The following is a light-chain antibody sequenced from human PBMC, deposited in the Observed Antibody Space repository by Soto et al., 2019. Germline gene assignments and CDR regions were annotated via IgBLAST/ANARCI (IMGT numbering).Light chain of an antibody. CDR1: SSNIGNNA. V-gene: IGLV1-36*01. CDR2: YDD. CDR3: AAWDDRLNGQV. J-gene: IGLJ2*01. Sequence: QSVLTQPPSVSEAPRQRVTISCSGSSSNIGNNAVNWYQQLPGKAPKLLIYYDDLLPSGVSDRFSGSKSGTSASLAISGVQSEDEADYYCAAWDDRLNGQVFGGGPKVTVL.